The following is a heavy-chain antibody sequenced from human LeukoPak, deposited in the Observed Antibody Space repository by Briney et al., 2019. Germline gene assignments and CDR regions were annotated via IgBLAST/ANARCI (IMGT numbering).Heavy chain of an antibody. CDR3: ARGTKSGLGESSVGY. CDR1: GYTFSDYG. J-gene: IGHJ4*02. D-gene: IGHD3-16*01. CDR2: MNPNSGNT. Sequence: ASVKVSCKASGYTFSDYGINWVRQATGQGLEWMGWMNPNSGNTGYAQKFQGRVTITRNTSISTAYMELSSLRSEDTAVYYCARGTKSGLGESSVGYWGQGTLVTVSS. V-gene: IGHV1-8*01.